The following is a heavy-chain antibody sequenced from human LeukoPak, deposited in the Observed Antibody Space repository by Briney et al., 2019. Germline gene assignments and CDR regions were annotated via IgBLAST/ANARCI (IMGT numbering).Heavy chain of an antibody. D-gene: IGHD6-13*01. J-gene: IGHJ4*02. CDR2: IYTNGGT. CDR3: ARAAGAAGGQYFDY. CDR1: GGSISGYY. Sequence: SETLSLTCTVSGGSISGYYWSWIRQPAGQGLEWIGRIYTNGGTRYNPSLKSRVTISVDTSKNQLSLKLRPVTAADTAVYYCARAAGAAGGQYFDYWGQGTLVTVSS. V-gene: IGHV4-4*07.